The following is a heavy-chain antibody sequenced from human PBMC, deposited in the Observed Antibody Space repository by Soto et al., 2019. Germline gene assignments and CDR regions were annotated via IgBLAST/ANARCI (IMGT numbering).Heavy chain of an antibody. CDR1: GFTFSSYG. CDR2: ISYDGSNK. CDR3: AKDPTSYYDFWSGYPKLYYYYGMDV. Sequence: GGSMRLSCAASGFTFSSYGMHWVRQAPGKGLEWVAAISYDGSNKYYADSVKGRFTISRDNSKNTLYLQMNSLRAEDTAAYYCAKDPTSYYDFWSGYPKLYYYYGMDVWGQGTTVTVSS. D-gene: IGHD3-3*01. V-gene: IGHV3-30*18. J-gene: IGHJ6*02.